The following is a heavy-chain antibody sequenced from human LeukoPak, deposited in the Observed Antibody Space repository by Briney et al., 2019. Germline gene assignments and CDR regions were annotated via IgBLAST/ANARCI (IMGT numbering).Heavy chain of an antibody. CDR2: INHNGNVN. V-gene: IGHV3-7*03. CDR1: GFTFSSYA. Sequence: GGSLRLTCAASGFTFSSYAMHWARQAPGKGLEWVASINHNGNVNYYVDSVKGRFTISRDNAKNSLYLQMSNLRAEDTAVYFCARGGGLDVWGQGATVTVSS. J-gene: IGHJ6*02. D-gene: IGHD3-16*01. CDR3: ARGGGLDV.